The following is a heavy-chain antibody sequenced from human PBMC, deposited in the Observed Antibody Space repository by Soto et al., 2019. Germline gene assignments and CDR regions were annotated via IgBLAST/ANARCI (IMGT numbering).Heavy chain of an antibody. CDR2: IYYSGST. V-gene: IGHV4-39*01. J-gene: IGHJ4*02. D-gene: IGHD3-22*01. CDR1: GGSISSSSYY. CDR3: ARLGHYYDSSGYYPTSYFDY. Sequence: PSETLSLTCTVSGGSISSSSYYWGWIRQPPGKWLEWIGSIYYSGSTYYNPSLKSRVTISVDTSKNQFSLKLSSVTAADTAVYYCARLGHYYDSSGYYPTSYFDYWGQGTLVTVSS.